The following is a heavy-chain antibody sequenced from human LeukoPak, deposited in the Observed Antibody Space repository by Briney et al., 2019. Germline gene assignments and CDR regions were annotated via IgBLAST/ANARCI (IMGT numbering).Heavy chain of an antibody. CDR3: ASSDYGDPPIDY. Sequence: ASVKVSCKASGYTFTSFGINWVRQAPGQGLECMGWISAYNGNTNYAQKLQGRVTMTTDTSTSTAYMELRSLRSDDTAVYYCASSDYGDPPIDYWGQGTLVTVSS. V-gene: IGHV1-18*01. CDR2: ISAYNGNT. CDR1: GYTFTSFG. J-gene: IGHJ4*02. D-gene: IGHD4-17*01.